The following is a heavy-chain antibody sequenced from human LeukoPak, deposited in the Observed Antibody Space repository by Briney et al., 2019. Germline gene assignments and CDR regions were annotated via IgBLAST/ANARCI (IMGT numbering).Heavy chain of an antibody. V-gene: IGHV3-23*01. CDR2: ISGSGGST. CDR1: GFTFSSYA. CDR3: AKDLTSILQRPLCPFDY. D-gene: IGHD2-2*01. J-gene: IGHJ4*02. Sequence: QPGGSLRLSCAASGFTFSSYAMSWVRQAPGKGLEWVSAISGSGGSTYYADSVKGRFTISRDNSKNTLYLQMNSLRAEDTAVYYCAKDLTSILQRPLCPFDYWGQGTLVTVSS.